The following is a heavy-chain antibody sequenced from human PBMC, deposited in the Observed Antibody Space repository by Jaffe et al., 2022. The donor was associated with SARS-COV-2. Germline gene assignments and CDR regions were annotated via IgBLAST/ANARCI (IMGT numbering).Heavy chain of an antibody. D-gene: IGHD1-26*01. CDR2: ISGDSDTI. Sequence: EVQLVESGGGLVQPGGCLRLSCTASGFTFSPYSMNWVRQVPGKGLEWLSYISGDSDTIKYADSVKGRFTISRDNAKNSLYLQMNSLRDEDTAVYYCAREASGSNYADRFDPWGQGTLVTVSS. CDR3: AREASGSNYADRFDP. V-gene: IGHV3-48*02. CDR1: GFTFSPYS. J-gene: IGHJ5*02.